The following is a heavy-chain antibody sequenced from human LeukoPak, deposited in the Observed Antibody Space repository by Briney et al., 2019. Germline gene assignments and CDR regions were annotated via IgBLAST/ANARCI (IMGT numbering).Heavy chain of an antibody. CDR2: ISSSGSTI. CDR3: ARPVAGDPTIDY. Sequence: GGPLRLSCAASGFTFSSYEMNWVRQAPGKGLEWVSYISSSGSTIYYADSVKGRFTISRDNAKNSLYLQMNSLRAEDTAVYYCARPVAGDPTIDYWGQGTLVTVSS. V-gene: IGHV3-48*03. J-gene: IGHJ4*02. CDR1: GFTFSSYE. D-gene: IGHD6-19*01.